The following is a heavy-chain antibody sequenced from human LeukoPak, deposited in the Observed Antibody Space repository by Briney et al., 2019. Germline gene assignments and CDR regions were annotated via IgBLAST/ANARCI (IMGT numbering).Heavy chain of an antibody. CDR3: AKYYDSRGYYWAFDI. D-gene: IGHD3-22*01. Sequence: SVTVSCKASGGALSSYAITWVRQAPGQGLEWMGGIIPIFGTTNYAQKFQGRVTITADESTSTAYMELSSLRSEDTAVYYCAKYYDSRGYYWAFDIWGQGTMVTVSS. CDR2: IIPIFGTT. CDR1: GGALSSYA. V-gene: IGHV1-69*13. J-gene: IGHJ3*02.